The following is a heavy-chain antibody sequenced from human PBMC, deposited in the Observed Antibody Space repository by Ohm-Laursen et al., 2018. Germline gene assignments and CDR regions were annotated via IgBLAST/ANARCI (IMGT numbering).Heavy chain of an antibody. D-gene: IGHD3-22*01. CDR2: INPSGGST. CDR3: ARLADSSGYSAYYFDY. CDR1: GYTFTTHY. V-gene: IGHV1-46*01. J-gene: IGHJ4*02. Sequence: GATVKISCKASGYTFTTHYIHWVRQAPGQGLEWMGIINPSGGSTKYAQKFQGRVTMTRDTSTSTVYMELSSLRSEDTAVYYCARLADSSGYSAYYFDYWGQGTLVTVSS.